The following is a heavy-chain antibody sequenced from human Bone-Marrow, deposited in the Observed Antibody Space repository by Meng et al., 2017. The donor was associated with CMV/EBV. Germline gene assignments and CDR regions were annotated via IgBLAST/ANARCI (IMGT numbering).Heavy chain of an antibody. CDR2: IFFSGST. D-gene: IGHD6-13*01. J-gene: IGHJ4*02. CDR3: ARDSGGQQLVLYDY. Sequence: SETLSLTCSVSGGSISNYYWSWIRQPPGKGLEWVGYIFFSGSTNYNPSLKSRVTISVDTSKNQFSLKLTSVTAADTAVYYCARDSGGQQLVLYDYWGQGTLVNGSS. V-gene: IGHV4-59*01. CDR1: GGSISNYY.